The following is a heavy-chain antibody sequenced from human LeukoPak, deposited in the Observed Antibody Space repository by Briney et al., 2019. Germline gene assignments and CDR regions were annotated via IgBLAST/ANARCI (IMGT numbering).Heavy chain of an antibody. D-gene: IGHD6-13*01. Sequence: PSETLSLTCAVSGGSIGSGGYYWSWIRHQPGKGLEWIGYIYSSGSTDYNPSLKSRLAISVDTSKNQFSLKVTSVTAADTAVYYCARGRSAAGNFDYWGQGTLVTVSS. CDR2: IYSSGST. CDR3: ARGRSAAGNFDY. CDR1: GGSIGSGGYY. V-gene: IGHV4-31*11. J-gene: IGHJ4*02.